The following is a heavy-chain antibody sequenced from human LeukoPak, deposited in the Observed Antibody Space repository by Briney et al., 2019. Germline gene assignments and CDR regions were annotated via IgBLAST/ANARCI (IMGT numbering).Heavy chain of an antibody. CDR1: GFTFSEYW. V-gene: IGHV3-7*03. CDR2: IKEDGGQK. J-gene: IGHJ4*02. Sequence: GGSLRLSCVVSGFTFSEYWMTWVRQAPGKGLEWVANIKEDGGQKHYVDSVKGRFTIFRDNGKKSLYLQTNSLRVEDTAVYYCAKEGRSLQTYWGQGTLVTVSS. CDR3: AKEGRSLQTY. D-gene: IGHD5-24*01.